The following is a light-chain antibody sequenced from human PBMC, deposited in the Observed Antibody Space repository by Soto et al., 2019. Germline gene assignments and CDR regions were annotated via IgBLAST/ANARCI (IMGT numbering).Light chain of an antibody. V-gene: IGKV3-15*01. CDR3: QQHNTWPRT. J-gene: IGKJ4*01. Sequence: EIVMTQSPDTLSVSPGERAILSCRASQSVNNNLAWYQQRPGHAPRLLIYGASTRATGIPARFSGSGSGTEFILPISSLQSEDFAVYYCQQHNTWPRTFGGGTKLEIK. CDR2: GAS. CDR1: QSVNNN.